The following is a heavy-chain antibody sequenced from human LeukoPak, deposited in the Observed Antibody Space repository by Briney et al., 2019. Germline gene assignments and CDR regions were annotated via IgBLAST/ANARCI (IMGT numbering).Heavy chain of an antibody. Sequence: SETLSLTCTVSGGSISSSSYYWGWIRQPPGKGLEWIGSIYYSGSTYYNPSLKSRVTISVDTSKNQFSLKLSSVTAADTAVYYCARLDIVATIPNYFDYWGQGTLVTVSS. V-gene: IGHV4-39*07. CDR1: GGSISSSSYY. D-gene: IGHD5-12*01. CDR2: IYYSGST. CDR3: ARLDIVATIPNYFDY. J-gene: IGHJ4*02.